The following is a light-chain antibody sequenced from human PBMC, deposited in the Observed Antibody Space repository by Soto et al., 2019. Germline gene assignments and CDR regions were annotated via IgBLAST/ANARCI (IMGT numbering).Light chain of an antibody. V-gene: IGLV1-44*01. CDR2: SNN. CDR1: SSNIGSNT. J-gene: IGLJ1*01. CDR3: AAWDDSLNGYV. Sequence: QSVLTQPPSASGTPGQRVTISCSGSSSNIGSNTVNWYQQLLGTAPKLLIYSNNQRPSGVPDRFSGSKSGTSASLAISGLQSEDEADYYCAAWDDSLNGYVFGTGTNVTLL.